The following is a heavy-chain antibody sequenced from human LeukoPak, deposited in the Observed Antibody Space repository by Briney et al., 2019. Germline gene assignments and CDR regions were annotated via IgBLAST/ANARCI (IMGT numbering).Heavy chain of an antibody. CDR3: TRAGRYCSGGSCYSFY. D-gene: IGHD2-15*01. Sequence: GGSLRLSCAASGFTFSSCAMSWVRQAPGEGLEWVGFIRSKAHGGTTEYAASVKGRFTISRDDSKSIAYLQMDSLKTEDTAVYYCTRAGRYCSGGSCYSFYWGQGTLVTVSS. CDR1: GFTFSSCA. J-gene: IGHJ4*02. V-gene: IGHV3-49*04. CDR2: IRSKAHGGTT.